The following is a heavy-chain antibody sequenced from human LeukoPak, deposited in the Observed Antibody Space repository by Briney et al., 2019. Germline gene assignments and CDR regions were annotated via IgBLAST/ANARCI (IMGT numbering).Heavy chain of an antibody. CDR1: GGTFSSYA. CDR2: IIPIFGTA. V-gene: IGHV1-69*06. Sequence: SVTVSCKASGGTFSSYAISWVRQAPGQGLEWMGGIIPIFGTANYAQKFQGRVTITADKSTSTAYMELSSLRSEDTAVYYCAREVDYGNYMDVWGKGTTVTVSS. CDR3: AREVDYGNYMDV. J-gene: IGHJ6*03. D-gene: IGHD4-17*01.